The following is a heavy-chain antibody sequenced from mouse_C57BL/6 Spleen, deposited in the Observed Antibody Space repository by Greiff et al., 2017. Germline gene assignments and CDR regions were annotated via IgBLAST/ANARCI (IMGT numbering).Heavy chain of an antibody. CDR2: IDPSDSYT. CDR1: GYTFTSYW. CDR3: ARDWDRAWFAY. V-gene: IGHV1-69*01. J-gene: IGHJ3*01. Sequence: QVHVKQPGAELVMPGASVKLSCKASGYTFTSYWMHWVKQRPGQGLEWIGEIDPSDSYTNYNQKFKGKSTLTVDKSSSTAYMQLSSLTSEDSAVYYCARDWDRAWFAYWGQGTLVTVSA. D-gene: IGHD4-1*01.